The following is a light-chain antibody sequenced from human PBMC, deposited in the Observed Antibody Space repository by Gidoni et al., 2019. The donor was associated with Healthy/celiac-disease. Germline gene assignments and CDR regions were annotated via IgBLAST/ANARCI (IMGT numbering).Light chain of an antibody. V-gene: IGKV1-39*01. CDR1: QSISSY. CDR2: AAS. J-gene: IGKJ5*01. Sequence: DIQMTQSPSSLSASVGDRVTITCRASQSISSYLNWYQQKPGKDPKLLIYAASSLQSGVPSRFSGSGSGTDFTLTISSLQPEDVATYYCQQSYSTPITFGQGTRLEIK. CDR3: QQSYSTPIT.